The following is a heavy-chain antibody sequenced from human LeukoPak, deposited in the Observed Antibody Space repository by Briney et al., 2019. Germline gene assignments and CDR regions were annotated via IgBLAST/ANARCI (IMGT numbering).Heavy chain of an antibody. CDR1: GYILTGYY. Sequence: ASVKVSCKASGYILTGYYMHWVRQAPGQGLEWMGWSTPNRGGTKYAQKFQGRVTMTRDTSISTAYMELSRLRSDDTAVYYCARSYYDSSGYWPIGYWGQGTLVTVSS. CDR3: ARSYYDSSGYWPIGY. V-gene: IGHV1-2*02. CDR2: STPNRGGT. J-gene: IGHJ4*02. D-gene: IGHD3-22*01.